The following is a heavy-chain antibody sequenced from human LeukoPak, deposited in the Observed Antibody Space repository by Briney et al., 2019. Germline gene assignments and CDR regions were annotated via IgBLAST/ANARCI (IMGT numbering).Heavy chain of an antibody. D-gene: IGHD6-6*01. J-gene: IGHJ6*02. V-gene: IGHV3-23*01. CDR2: ITGSGGST. CDR1: GFTFSNYA. Sequence: GGSLRLFCAASGFTFSNYAMSWVRQARGEGLEWVSIITGSGGSTYYADSVRGRFTISRDNSKNTLYLQMNSLRAEDTAVYYCAKEWGSSGYYYYYGMDVWGQGTTVTVSS. CDR3: AKEWGSSGYYYYYGMDV.